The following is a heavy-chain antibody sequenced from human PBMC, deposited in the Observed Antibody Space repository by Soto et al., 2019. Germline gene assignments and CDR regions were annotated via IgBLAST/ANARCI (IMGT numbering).Heavy chain of an antibody. Sequence: QVQLVESGGGVVQPGRSLRLSCAASGFTFSSYGMHRVRQAPGKGLEWVAVIWYDGSNKYYADSVKGRFTISRDNSKNTLYLQMNSLRAEDTAVYYCARDPGYDPYYYYGMDVWGQGTTVTVSS. CDR3: ARDPGYDPYYYYGMDV. CDR1: GFTFSSYG. V-gene: IGHV3-33*01. J-gene: IGHJ6*02. CDR2: IWYDGSNK. D-gene: IGHD3-3*01.